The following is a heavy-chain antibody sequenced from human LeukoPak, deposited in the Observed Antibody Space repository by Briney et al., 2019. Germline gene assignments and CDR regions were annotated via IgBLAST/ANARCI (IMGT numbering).Heavy chain of an antibody. V-gene: IGHV1-18*01. CDR1: GYTFTSYG. CDR3: ARDESGTGEVRPFDY. D-gene: IGHD1-1*01. J-gene: IGHJ4*02. CDR2: ISAYNGNT. Sequence: ASVKVSCKASGYTFTSYGISWARQAPGQGLEWMGWISAYNGNTNYAQKLQGRVTMTTDTSTSTAYMELRSLRPDDTAVYYCARDESGTGEVRPFDYWGQGTLVTVSS.